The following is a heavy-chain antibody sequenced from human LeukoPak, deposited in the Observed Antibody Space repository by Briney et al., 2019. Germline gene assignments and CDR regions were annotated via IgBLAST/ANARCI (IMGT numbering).Heavy chain of an antibody. V-gene: IGHV1-8*01. CDR3: ARGRFYSRLPRENNWFDP. Sequence: ASVKVSCKASGYTFTSYDINWVRQATGQGLEWMGWMNPNSGNTGYAQKFQGRVTMTRNTSISTAYMELSSLRSEDTAVYYYARGRFYSRLPRENNWFDPWGQGTLVTVSS. J-gene: IGHJ5*02. CDR2: MNPNSGNT. D-gene: IGHD3-3*01. CDR1: GYTFTSYD.